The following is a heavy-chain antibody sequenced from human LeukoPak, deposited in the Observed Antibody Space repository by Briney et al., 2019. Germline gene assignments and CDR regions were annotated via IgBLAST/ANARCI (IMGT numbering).Heavy chain of an antibody. J-gene: IGHJ4*02. CDR1: GYTFTGYY. D-gene: IGHD2-2*01. CDR2: INPNSGDT. Sequence: ASVKVSCKASGYTFTGYYMHWVRQAPGQGLEWMGWINPNSGDTNYAQKFQGRVTMTRDTSISTAYMELSRLRSDDTAVYYCARETPTAASLDYWGQGTLVTVSS. V-gene: IGHV1-2*02. CDR3: ARETPTAASLDY.